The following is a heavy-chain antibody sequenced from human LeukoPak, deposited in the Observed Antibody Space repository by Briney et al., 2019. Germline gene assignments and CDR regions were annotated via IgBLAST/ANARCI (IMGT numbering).Heavy chain of an antibody. Sequence: ASVKVSCKASGGTFSSYAISWVRQAPGQGLEWMGWISAYNGNTNYAQKLQGRATMTTDTSTSTAYMELRSLRSDDTAVYYCARANGDYEDYWGQGTLVTVSS. D-gene: IGHD4-17*01. CDR1: GGTFSSYA. J-gene: IGHJ4*02. V-gene: IGHV1-18*01. CDR3: ARANGDYEDY. CDR2: ISAYNGNT.